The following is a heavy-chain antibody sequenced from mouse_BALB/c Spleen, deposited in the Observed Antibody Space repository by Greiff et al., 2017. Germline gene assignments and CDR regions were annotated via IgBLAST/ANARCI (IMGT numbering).Heavy chain of an antibody. D-gene: IGHD4-1*01. CDR3: ARSANWDEGWYFDV. CDR2: INPGSGGT. J-gene: IGHJ1*01. V-gene: IGHV1-54*01. CDR1: GYAFTNYL. Sequence: QVQLKESGAELVRPGTSVKVSCKASGYAFTNYLIEWVKQRPGQGLEWIGVINPGSGGTNYNEKFKGKATLTADKSSSTAYMQLSSLTSDDSAVYFCARSANWDEGWYFDVWGAGTTVTVSS.